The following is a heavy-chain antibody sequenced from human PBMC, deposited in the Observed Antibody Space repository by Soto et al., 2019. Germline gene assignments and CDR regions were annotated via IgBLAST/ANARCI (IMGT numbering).Heavy chain of an antibody. CDR3: ARVFSESSSFFDP. V-gene: IGHV4-34*09. CDR1: GGSFSGYY. CDR2: INHSGST. D-gene: IGHD6-13*01. J-gene: IGHJ5*02. Sequence: SETLSLTCAVYGGSFSGYYWSWIRQPPGKGLEWIGEINHSGSTNYNPSLKSRVTISVDTSKNQFSLKLSSVTAADTAVYYCARVFSESSSFFDPWGQGTLVTVSS.